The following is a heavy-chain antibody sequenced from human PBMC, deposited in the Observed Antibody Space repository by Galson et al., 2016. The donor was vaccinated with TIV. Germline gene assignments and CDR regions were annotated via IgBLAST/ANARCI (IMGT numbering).Heavy chain of an antibody. Sequence: SVKVSCKASGYIFTNYAISWLRQAPGQGLEWMGGIIPIFGTANYAQKFQGRVTITADEFPSAADMELNNLRSEDTAVYYCARGSGDTYYYYFGMDVGGQGTTVTVSS. D-gene: IGHD4-17*01. CDR1: GYIFTNYA. V-gene: IGHV1-69*13. J-gene: IGHJ6*02. CDR3: ARGSGDTYYYYFGMDV. CDR2: IIPIFGTA.